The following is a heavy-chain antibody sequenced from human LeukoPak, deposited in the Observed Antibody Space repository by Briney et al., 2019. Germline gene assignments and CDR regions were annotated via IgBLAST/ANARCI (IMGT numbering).Heavy chain of an antibody. Sequence: ASVKVSCKASGGTLSSYAISWVRQAPGQGLEWMGGIIPIFGTANYAQKFQGRVTITADESTSTAYMELSSLRSEDTAVYYCAREGAYGDFTGVYWGQGTLVTVSS. CDR1: GGTLSSYA. V-gene: IGHV1-69*13. CDR2: IIPIFGTA. D-gene: IGHD4-17*01. CDR3: AREGAYGDFTGVY. J-gene: IGHJ4*02.